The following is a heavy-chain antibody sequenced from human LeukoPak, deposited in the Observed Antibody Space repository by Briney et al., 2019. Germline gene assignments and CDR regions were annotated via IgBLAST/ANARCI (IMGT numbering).Heavy chain of an antibody. D-gene: IGHD6-19*01. CDR3: AHGGSIAVATPLDY. CDR1: GFTFSSYA. J-gene: IGHJ4*02. V-gene: IGHV3-23*01. CDR2: ITGSGGST. Sequence: PGGSLRLSCAASGFTFSSYAMSWVRQAPGKGLEWVSGITGSGGSTYYADSVKGRFTISRDNSKNTLYLQMNSLRAEDTAVYYCAHGGSIAVATPLDYWGQGTLVTVSS.